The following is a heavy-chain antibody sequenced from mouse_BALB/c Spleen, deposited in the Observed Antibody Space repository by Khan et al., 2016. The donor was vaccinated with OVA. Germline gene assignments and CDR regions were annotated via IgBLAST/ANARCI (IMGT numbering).Heavy chain of an antibody. CDR3: LRNSSLYYFTY. CDR2: IWSGGNT. V-gene: IGHV2-4-1*01. Sequence: QVQLQQSGPGLLQPSQSLSITCTVSGFSLTTYGVHWVRQSPGKGLEWLGLIWSGGNTVYNAAFISRLSISKDNSKSQVFFKMNSLQSDDTAIYSCLRNSSLYYFTYWGQGTLVTVSS. CDR1: GFSLTTYG. J-gene: IGHJ3*01. D-gene: IGHD1-1*01.